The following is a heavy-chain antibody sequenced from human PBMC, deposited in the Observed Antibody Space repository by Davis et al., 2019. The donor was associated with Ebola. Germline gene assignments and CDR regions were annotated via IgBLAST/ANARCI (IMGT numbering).Heavy chain of an antibody. Sequence: PGGSLRLSCAASGFTFSSYAMHWVRQAPGKGLEWVAVISYDGSNKYYADSVKGRFTISRDNSKNTLYLQMNSLRAEDTAVYYCARDYLGISYIFDYWGQGTLVTVSS. D-gene: IGHD7-27*01. J-gene: IGHJ4*02. CDR3: ARDYLGISYIFDY. CDR2: ISYDGSNK. CDR1: GFTFSSYA. V-gene: IGHV3-30-3*01.